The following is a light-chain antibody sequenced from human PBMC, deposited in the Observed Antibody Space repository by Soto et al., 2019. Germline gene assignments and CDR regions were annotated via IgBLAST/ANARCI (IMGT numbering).Light chain of an antibody. J-gene: IGLJ3*02. CDR1: SSNIGNSF. V-gene: IGLV1-51*01. Sequence: QSVLTQPPSVSAAQGQKVTISCSGSSSNIGNSFVSWYQQLAGTAPKLLIYDNNKRPSGIPDRFSGSKSGTSATLGITGLLTGDEDDYYCATWDSSLSTGLFGGGTKLTVL. CDR3: ATWDSSLSTGL. CDR2: DNN.